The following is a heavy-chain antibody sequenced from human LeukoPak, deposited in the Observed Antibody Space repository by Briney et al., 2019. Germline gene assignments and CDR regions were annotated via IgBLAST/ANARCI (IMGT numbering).Heavy chain of an antibody. Sequence: SETLSLTCTVSGGSISSYYWSWIRQPPGKGLEWIGNIYYSGSTNYNPSLKSRVTISVDTSKNQFSLKLSSVTAADTAVYYCAREPSDYGDYLEDAFDIWGQGTMVTVSS. CDR3: AREPSDYGDYLEDAFDI. CDR2: IYYSGST. D-gene: IGHD4-17*01. CDR1: GGSISSYY. J-gene: IGHJ3*02. V-gene: IGHV4-59*01.